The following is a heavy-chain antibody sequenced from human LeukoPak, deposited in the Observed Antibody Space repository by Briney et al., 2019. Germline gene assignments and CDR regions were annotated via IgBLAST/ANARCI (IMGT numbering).Heavy chain of an antibody. V-gene: IGHV4-39*07. J-gene: IGHJ4*02. CDR3: ARRGDIGYGDYIGY. CDR2: IYYSGTT. CDR1: GGSISDSIYY. Sequence: SETLSLTCTVSGGSISDSIYYWGWIRQPPGKGLEWIGSIYYSGTTYYSPSLESRVTISVDTSINTAYLQWSSLKASDTAIYYCARRGDIGYGDYIGYWGQGTLVTVSS. D-gene: IGHD2-21*02.